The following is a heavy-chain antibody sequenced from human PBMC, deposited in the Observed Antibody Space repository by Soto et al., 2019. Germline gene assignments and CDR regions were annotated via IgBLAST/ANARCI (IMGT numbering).Heavy chain of an antibody. CDR2: IGTAGDT. CDR1: GFTFSSYD. V-gene: IGHV3-13*01. J-gene: IGHJ5*02. CDR3: ARGGYSYGSSWFDP. Sequence: PGGSLRLSCAASGFTFSSYDMHWVRQATGKGLGWVSAIGTAGDTYYPGSVKGRFTISRENAKNSLYLQMNSLRAGDTAVYYCARGGYSYGSSWFDPWGQGTLVTVSS. D-gene: IGHD5-18*01.